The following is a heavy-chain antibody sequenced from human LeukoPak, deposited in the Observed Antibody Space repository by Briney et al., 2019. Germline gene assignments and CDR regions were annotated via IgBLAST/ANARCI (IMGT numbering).Heavy chain of an antibody. V-gene: IGHV3-23*01. CDR2: ISGSGGST. D-gene: IGHD2-15*01. CDR3: AKDCRGGSCYPLDY. J-gene: IGHJ4*02. CDR1: GFTFSSYA. Sequence: GGSLRLSCAASGFTFSSYAMSWVRQAPGKGLEWVSAISGSGGSTYYADSVKGRFTISRDNSKNTLYLQMNSLRAEDTAVYYCAKDCRGGSCYPLDYWGQGTLVTVSS.